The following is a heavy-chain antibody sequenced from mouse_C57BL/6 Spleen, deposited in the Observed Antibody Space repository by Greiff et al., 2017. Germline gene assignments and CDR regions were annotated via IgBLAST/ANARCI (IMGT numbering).Heavy chain of an antibody. CDR1: GYSFTGYY. CDR3: ARYDSFYAMDY. J-gene: IGHJ4*01. CDR2: INPSTGGT. D-gene: IGHD3-2*01. Sequence: EVQLQQSGPELVKPGASVKISCKASGYSFTGYYMNWVKQSPEKSLEWIGEINPSTGGTTYNQKFKAKATLTVDKSSSTAYMQLKSLTSEDSAVYYCARYDSFYAMDYCGQGTSVTVSS. V-gene: IGHV1-42*01.